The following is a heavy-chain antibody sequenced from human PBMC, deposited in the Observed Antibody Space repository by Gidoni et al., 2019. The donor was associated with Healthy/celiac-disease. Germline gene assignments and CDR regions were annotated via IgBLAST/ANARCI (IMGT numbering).Heavy chain of an antibody. Sequence: QVQLVESGGRLVKPGGSLRLSCAASGFTFSAYYMSCIRPAPGKGLEWVSYIRSSGSTIYYADSVKVRFTISRDNAKNSLYLQMNSLRAEDTAVYYCARGIGGVIVGFDYWGQGTLVTVSS. CDR1: GFTFSAYY. V-gene: IGHV3-11*01. D-gene: IGHD3-16*02. CDR3: ARGIGGVIVGFDY. J-gene: IGHJ4*02. CDR2: IRSSGSTI.